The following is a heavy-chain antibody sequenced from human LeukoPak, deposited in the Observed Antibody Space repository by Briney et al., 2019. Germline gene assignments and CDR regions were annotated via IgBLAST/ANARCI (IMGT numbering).Heavy chain of an antibody. CDR2: IYSSGTT. Sequence: SETLSLTCTVSGASISSDYWSWIRQPPGRRPEWIGYIYSSGTTKYNPSLQSRVTISIDTSKNQFSLKLTSMTAADTAVYFCSRLLPSRPDFYFNYWGQGTLVTVSS. CDR1: GASISSDY. J-gene: IGHJ4*02. CDR3: SRLLPSRPDFYFNY. V-gene: IGHV4-4*09. D-gene: IGHD6-6*01.